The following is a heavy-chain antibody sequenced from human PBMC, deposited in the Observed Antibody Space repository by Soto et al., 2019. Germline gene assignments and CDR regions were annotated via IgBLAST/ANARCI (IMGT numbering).Heavy chain of an antibody. V-gene: IGHV3-30*18. Sequence: QLVESGGGVVPPGASLRLSCAASGFTFSTFGMHWVRQTPGKGLEWVAVISYDGNNKVYADSVKGLFTISRDNSKNTVDLVMNNLKVNDTAVYYCAKDLQAYGDYDYYCYGLDVWGQGATVSVSS. CDR3: AKDLQAYGDYDYYCYGLDV. J-gene: IGHJ6*02. D-gene: IGHD4-17*01. CDR2: ISYDGNNK. CDR1: GFTFSTFG.